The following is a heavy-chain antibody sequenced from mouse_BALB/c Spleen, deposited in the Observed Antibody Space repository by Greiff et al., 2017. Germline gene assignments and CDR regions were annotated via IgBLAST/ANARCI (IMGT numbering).Heavy chain of an antibody. CDR1: GYTFTSYS. D-gene: IGHD2-3*01. CDR3: ARHHDTAGYYAMDY. V-gene: IGHV1-4*01. J-gene: IGHJ4*01. CDR2: INPSSGYT. Sequence: QVQLQQSGAELVKPGASVKMSCKASGYTFTSYSMHWVKQRPGQGLEWIGYINPSSGYTNYNQKFKDKATLAADKSSSTAYMQLSSLTAEDSAVYCCARHHDTAGYYAMDYWGQGTSVTVSS.